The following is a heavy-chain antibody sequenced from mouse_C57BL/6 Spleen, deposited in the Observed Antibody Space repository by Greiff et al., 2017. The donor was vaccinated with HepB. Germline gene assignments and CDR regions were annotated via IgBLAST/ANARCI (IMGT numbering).Heavy chain of an antibody. CDR1: GYTFTSYW. CDR3: AREGDSKGYFDY. V-gene: IGHV1-69*01. D-gene: IGHD2-5*01. J-gene: IGHJ2*01. Sequence: QVQLQQPGAELVMPGASVKLSCKASGYTFTSYWMHWVKQRPGQGLDWIGEIDPSDSYTNYNQKFKGKSTLTVDKSSSTAYMQLSSLTSEDSAVYYCAREGDSKGYFDYWGQGTTLTVSS. CDR2: IDPSDSYT.